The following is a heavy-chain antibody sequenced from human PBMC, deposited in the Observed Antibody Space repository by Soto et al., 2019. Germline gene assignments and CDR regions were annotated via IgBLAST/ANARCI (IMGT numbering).Heavy chain of an antibody. J-gene: IGHJ5*02. CDR1: GGSISSRGYY. CDR2: IYYCGST. D-gene: IGHD3-10*01. Sequence: SETLSLTCTVSGGSISSRGYYWGWISQPPGKGLEWIGSIYYCGSTYYNPSLKSRVTISVDTSKNQFSLKLSSVTAADTAVYYCARFPYYYGSGSYSAGPPSWGQGTLVPVSS. V-gene: IGHV4-39*01. CDR3: ARFPYYYGSGSYSAGPPS.